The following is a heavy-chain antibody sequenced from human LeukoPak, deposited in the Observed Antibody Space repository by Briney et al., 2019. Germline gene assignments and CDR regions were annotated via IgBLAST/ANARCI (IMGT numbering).Heavy chain of an antibody. CDR1: GFTFSSYA. Sequence: GGSLRPSCAASGFTFSSYAMHWVRQAPGKGLEWVAVISYDGSNKYYADSVKGRFTISRDNSKNTLYLQMNSLRAEDTAVYYCARAPLQYIVAYYFDYWGQGTLVTVSS. V-gene: IGHV3-30-3*01. D-gene: IGHD2-21*01. CDR3: ARAPLQYIVAYYFDY. CDR2: ISYDGSNK. J-gene: IGHJ4*02.